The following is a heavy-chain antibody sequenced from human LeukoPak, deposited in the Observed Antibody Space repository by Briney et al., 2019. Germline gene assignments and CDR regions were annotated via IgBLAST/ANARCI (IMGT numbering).Heavy chain of an antibody. D-gene: IGHD1-14*01. J-gene: IGHJ4*02. Sequence: GGSLRLSCAAFSVFAMSWVRQAPGKRLEWVSAINGRGDDTYYPDSLKGRVTISRDNSNNTLYLQMNSLTADDPAVYYCAKGHRESSSFFDSWGQGIPVTVSS. V-gene: IGHV3-23*01. CDR3: AKGHRESSSFFDS. CDR2: INGRGDDT. CDR1: SVFA.